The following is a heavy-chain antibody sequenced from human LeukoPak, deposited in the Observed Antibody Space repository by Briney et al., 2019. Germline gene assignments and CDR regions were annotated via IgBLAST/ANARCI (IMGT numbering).Heavy chain of an antibody. V-gene: IGHV3-7*01. CDR3: ARDPLTLYNYYMDV. J-gene: IGHJ6*03. Sequence: PGGSLRLSCAASGFTFSSYAMHWVRQAPGKGLEWVAKIKQDGSETYYMDSVKGRFTISRDNAKNSLYLQMNSLRVEDTAVYYCARDPLTLYNYYMDVWGKGTTVTVSS. CDR1: GFTFSSYA. D-gene: IGHD3-9*01. CDR2: IKQDGSET.